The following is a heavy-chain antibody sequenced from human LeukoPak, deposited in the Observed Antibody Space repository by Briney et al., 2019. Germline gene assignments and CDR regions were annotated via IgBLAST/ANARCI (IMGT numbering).Heavy chain of an antibody. V-gene: IGHV4-34*01. J-gene: IGHJ4*02. CDR2: INHSGST. D-gene: IGHD5-18*01. Sequence: SETLSLTCAVYGGSFSGYYWSWIRQPPGKGLEWIGEINHSGSTNYNPSLKSRVTISVDTSKNQFSLKLSSVTAADTAVYYCARVSGYSYGRYFDYWGQGTLVTVSS. CDR3: ARVSGYSYGRYFDY. CDR1: GGSFSGYY.